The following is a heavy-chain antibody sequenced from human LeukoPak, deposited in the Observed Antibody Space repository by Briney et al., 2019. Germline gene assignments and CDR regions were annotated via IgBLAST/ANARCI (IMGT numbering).Heavy chain of an antibody. Sequence: GGSLRLSCAASGFTFSSYGMSWVRQASGKGLEWVSFISSSSSYIYYADSVKGRFTISRDNAKNSLYLQMNSLRAEDTAVYYCARGGSSWYYFDYWGQGTLVTVSS. V-gene: IGHV3-21*01. CDR1: GFTFSSYG. D-gene: IGHD6-13*01. CDR2: ISSSSSYI. J-gene: IGHJ4*02. CDR3: ARGGSSWYYFDY.